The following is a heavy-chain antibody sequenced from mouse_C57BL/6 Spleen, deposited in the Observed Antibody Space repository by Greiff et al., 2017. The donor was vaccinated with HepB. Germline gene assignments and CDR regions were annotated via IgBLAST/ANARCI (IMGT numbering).Heavy chain of an antibody. CDR3: ARNSYYSNYGYFDY. CDR2: IYPGDGDT. CDR1: GYAFSSYW. J-gene: IGHJ2*01. D-gene: IGHD2-5*01. Sequence: QVQLQQSGAELVKPGASVKISCKASGYAFSSYWMNWVKQRPGKGLEWIGQIYPGDGDTNYNGKFKGKATLTADKSSSTAYMQLSSLTSEDSAVYFCARNSYYSNYGYFDYWGQGTTLTVSS. V-gene: IGHV1-80*01.